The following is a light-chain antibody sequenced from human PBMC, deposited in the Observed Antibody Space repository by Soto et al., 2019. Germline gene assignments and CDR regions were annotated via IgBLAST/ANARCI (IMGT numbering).Light chain of an antibody. V-gene: IGLV1-40*01. Sequence: QSLLTQPPSVSGAPGQRVTISCSGSSSNIGANYGVHWYQHLPGTAPKLLIYGNSYRPSGVPDRFSGTKSGTSASLAITGRQAEDGADYYCQSYVSSRSCVVFGGGTQLTAL. CDR2: GNS. J-gene: IGLJ2*01. CDR1: SSNIGANYG. CDR3: QSYVSSRSCVV.